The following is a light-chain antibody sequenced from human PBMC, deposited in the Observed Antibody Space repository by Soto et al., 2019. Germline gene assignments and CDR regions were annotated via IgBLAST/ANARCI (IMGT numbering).Light chain of an antibody. CDR1: QNINTW. J-gene: IGKJ4*01. Sequence: DIQMTQSPSTLSASVGDRVTITCRASQNINTWVAWYQQKPGKAPNLLIYRASSLERGVPSRFSGSGSGTEFTLTISSLQPDDFATYYCQQYQSYSSFAGGTKVEIK. V-gene: IGKV1-5*01. CDR2: RAS. CDR3: QQYQSYSS.